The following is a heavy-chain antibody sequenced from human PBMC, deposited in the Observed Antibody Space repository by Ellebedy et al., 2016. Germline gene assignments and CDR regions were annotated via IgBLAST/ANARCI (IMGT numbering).Heavy chain of an antibody. CDR2: MSSDGNTI. V-gene: IGHV3-74*01. CDR1: GFTLSSNW. CDR3: AGGDIY. J-gene: IGHJ4*02. Sequence: GGSLRLXCAASGFTLSSNWMHWVRQAPGKGLVWVSLMSSDGNTINYADAVKGRFTISRDNAKNTLYLQMNNLSADDTAVYYCAGGDIYWGQGTLVTVSS. D-gene: IGHD3-16*01.